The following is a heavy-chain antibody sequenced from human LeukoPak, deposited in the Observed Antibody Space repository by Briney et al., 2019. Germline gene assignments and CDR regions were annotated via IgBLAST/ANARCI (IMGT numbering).Heavy chain of an antibody. Sequence: PGGSLRLSCAASGFTFSSYSMNWVRQAPGKGLEWVSSISSSSSYIYYADSVKGRFTISRDNAKNSLYLQMNSLRAEDTAVYYCATTSGPGSTFDYWGQGTLVTVSS. J-gene: IGHJ4*02. V-gene: IGHV3-21*01. CDR1: GFTFSSYS. CDR2: ISSSSSYI. CDR3: ATTSGPGSTFDY. D-gene: IGHD1-26*01.